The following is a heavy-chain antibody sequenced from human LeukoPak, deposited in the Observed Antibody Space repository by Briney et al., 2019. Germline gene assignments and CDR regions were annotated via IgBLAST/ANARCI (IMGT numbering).Heavy chain of an antibody. CDR3: ASSLYYDYVWGSPPGGFDY. J-gene: IGHJ4*02. D-gene: IGHD3-16*01. V-gene: IGHV3-66*01. CDR2: IYSGGRT. Sequence: GGSLRLSCAASGFTVSSNYMSWVRQAPGKGLEWVSVIYSGGRTYYADSVKGRFTISRDNSKNTLYLQMNSLRAEDTAVYYCASSLYYDYVWGSPPGGFDYWGQGTLVTVSS. CDR1: GFTVSSNY.